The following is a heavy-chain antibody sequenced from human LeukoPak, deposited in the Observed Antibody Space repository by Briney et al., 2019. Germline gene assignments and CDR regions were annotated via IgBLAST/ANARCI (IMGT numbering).Heavy chain of an antibody. Sequence: SETLSLTCTVSGGSISSSSYYWGWIRQPPGKGLEWIGSIYYSGSTYYNPSHKSRVTISVDTSKNQFSLKLSSVTAADTAVYYCARHASYYYGMDVWGQGTTVTVSS. CDR2: IYYSGST. D-gene: IGHD3-16*01. J-gene: IGHJ6*02. CDR1: GGSISSSSYY. CDR3: ARHASYYYGMDV. V-gene: IGHV4-39*01.